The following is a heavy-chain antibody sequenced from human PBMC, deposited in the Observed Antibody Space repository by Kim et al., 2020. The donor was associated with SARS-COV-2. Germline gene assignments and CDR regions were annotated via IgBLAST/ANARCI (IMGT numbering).Heavy chain of an antibody. J-gene: IGHJ5*02. Sequence: SETLSLTCAVSGGSISSSNWWSWVRQPPGKGLEWIGEIYHSGSTNYNPSLKSRVTISVDKSKNQFSLKLSSVTAADTAVYYCARVCSSTSCYGPPNSFDPWGQGTLVPVSS. CDR1: GGSISSSNW. V-gene: IGHV4-4*02. CDR2: IYHSGST. CDR3: ARVCSSTSCYGPPNSFDP. D-gene: IGHD2-2*01.